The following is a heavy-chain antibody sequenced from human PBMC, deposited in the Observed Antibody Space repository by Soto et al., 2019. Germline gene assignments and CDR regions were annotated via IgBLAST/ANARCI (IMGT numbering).Heavy chain of an antibody. D-gene: IGHD5-12*01. V-gene: IGHV4-30-2*01. CDR3: ARDRGYSGYDXAPILRPGAGNTFWFDP. CDR1: GGSISSGGYS. Sequence: PSETLSLTCAVSGGSISSGGYSWSWIRQPPGKGLEWIGYIYHSGSTYYNPSLKSRVTISVDRSKNQFSLKLSSVTAADTAVYYCARDRGYSGYDXAPILRPGAGNTFWFDPWGQGTLVTVSS. CDR2: IYHSGST. J-gene: IGHJ5*02.